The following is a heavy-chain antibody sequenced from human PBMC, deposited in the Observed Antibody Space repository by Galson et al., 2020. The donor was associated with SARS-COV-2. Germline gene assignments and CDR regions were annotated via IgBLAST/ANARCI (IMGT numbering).Heavy chain of an antibody. CDR3: ARELGGMDV. CDR1: GFTFSDYY. CDR2: INSGGTYT. Sequence: GSLRLSCAASGFTFSDYYMSWVRQAPGKGLEWVSYINSGGTYTHYADSVKGRFTISRDNAQNSLYLQMNSLRAEDTAVYYCARELGGMDVWGHGTTVTVSS. V-gene: IGHV3-11*06. J-gene: IGHJ6*02.